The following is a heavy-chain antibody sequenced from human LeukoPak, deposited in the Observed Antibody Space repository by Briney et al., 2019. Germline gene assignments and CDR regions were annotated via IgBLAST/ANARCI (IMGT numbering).Heavy chain of an antibody. V-gene: IGHV4-34*01. J-gene: IGHJ4*02. CDR1: GGSFSGYY. Sequence: ETLSLTCAVYGGSFSGYYGTWIRHTPEKGLEWIGEMSPSGSTNYNPSLKSRVTISVDTSKNQFSLNVTSVTAADTAVYYCARGGSRWGQGTLVTVSS. CDR3: ARGGSR. CDR2: MSPSGST.